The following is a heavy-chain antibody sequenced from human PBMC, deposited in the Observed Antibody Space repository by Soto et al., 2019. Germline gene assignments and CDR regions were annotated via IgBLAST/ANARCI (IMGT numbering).Heavy chain of an antibody. CDR1: GFTFDDYA. V-gene: IGHV3-9*01. CDR3: AKDRNPYYYYMDV. CDR2: ISWNSGSI. J-gene: IGHJ6*03. Sequence: EVQLVESGGGLVQPGRSLRLSCAASGFTFDDYAMHWVRQAPGKGLEWVSGISWNSGSIGYADSVKGRFTISRDNAKNSLYLQMNSLRAEDTALYYCAKDRNPYYYYMDVWGKGTTVTVS.